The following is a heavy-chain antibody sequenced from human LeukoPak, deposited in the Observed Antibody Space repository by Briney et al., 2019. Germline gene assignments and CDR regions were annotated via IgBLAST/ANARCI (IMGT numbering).Heavy chain of an antibody. J-gene: IGHJ5*02. CDR3: AKSEGYCGGNCYFGWFDP. V-gene: IGHV3-23*01. Sequence: GGSLRLSCAASGFTFSSYVMRWVRQAPGKGLEWVSAISGSGGSTYYADSVNGRFTISKDNSKNTLYLQMNSLGAEDTAVYYCAKSEGYCGGNCYFGWFDPWGQGTLVTVSS. CDR2: ISGSGGST. CDR1: GFTFSSYV. D-gene: IGHD2-21*02.